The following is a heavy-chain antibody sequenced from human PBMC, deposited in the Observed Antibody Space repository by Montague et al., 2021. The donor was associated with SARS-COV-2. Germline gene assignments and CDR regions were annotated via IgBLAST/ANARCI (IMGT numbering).Heavy chain of an antibody. CDR3: ARDIAVAGPFDY. J-gene: IGHJ4*02. Sequence: TLSLTCTVSGGSISSGSYYWSWIRQPAGKGLEWTGRISISGSTNYNPSLKSRVTISVDTSKNQFSLKLSSVTAADTAVYYCARDIAVAGPFDYWGQGTLVTVSS. V-gene: IGHV4-61*02. D-gene: IGHD6-19*01. CDR2: ISISGST. CDR1: GGSISSGSYY.